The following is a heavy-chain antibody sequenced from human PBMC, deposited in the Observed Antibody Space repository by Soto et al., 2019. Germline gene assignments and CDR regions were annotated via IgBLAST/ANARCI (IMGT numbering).Heavy chain of an antibody. V-gene: IGHV1-58*02. D-gene: IGHD4-17*01. Sequence: ASVKVSCKASGFTFTNSAIQWVRQARGQGLEWMGWIIVGNGNTNYAQKFQGRVTMTRDTSTSTAYMELRSLRSDDKAIYYCATLHYGGNWFDPWGQGTLVTVSS. CDR3: ATLHYGGNWFDP. CDR2: IIVGNGNT. J-gene: IGHJ5*02. CDR1: GFTFTNSA.